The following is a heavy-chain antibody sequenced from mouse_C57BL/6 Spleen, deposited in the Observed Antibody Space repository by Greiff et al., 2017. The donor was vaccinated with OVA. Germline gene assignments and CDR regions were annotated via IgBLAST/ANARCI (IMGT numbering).Heavy chain of an antibody. CDR1: GFTFSDYY. Sequence: EVQLVESGGGLVQPGGSLKLSCAASGFTFSDYYMYWVRQTPEKRLEWVAYISNGGGSTYYPDTVKGRFTISRDNAKNTLYLQMSRLKSEDTAMYYCARNDYYYAMDYWGQGTSVTVSS. J-gene: IGHJ4*01. D-gene: IGHD2-12*01. CDR3: ARNDYYYAMDY. V-gene: IGHV5-12*01. CDR2: ISNGGGST.